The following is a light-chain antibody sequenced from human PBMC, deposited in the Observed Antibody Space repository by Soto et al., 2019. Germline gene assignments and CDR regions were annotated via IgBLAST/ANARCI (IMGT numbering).Light chain of an antibody. V-gene: IGKV3-20*01. CDR2: GAS. CDR3: QQYGRT. Sequence: EIVLTQSPGTLSLSPGKISTLSCRASQSVSSSYLAWYKQKPGQAPRLLIYGASSRATGIPERFSGSGSGTDFTLTISRLEPEDFAVYYCQQYGRTFGPGTKVDIK. J-gene: IGKJ3*01. CDR1: QSVSSSY.